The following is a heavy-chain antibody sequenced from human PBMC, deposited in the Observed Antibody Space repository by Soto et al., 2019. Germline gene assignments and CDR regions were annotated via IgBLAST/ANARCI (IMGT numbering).Heavy chain of an antibody. CDR2: IDPSDSYT. CDR1: GNSFTSYW. CDR3: ARLAMWSRYSSGGFDY. Sequence: GEALNISCEGSGNSFTSYWIGWVRQVPGKGLEWMGRIDPSDSYTNYSPSFQGHVTISADKSISTAYLQWSSLKASDTAMYYCARLAMWSRYSSGGFDYWGQGTLVTVSS. D-gene: IGHD6-19*01. J-gene: IGHJ4*02. V-gene: IGHV5-10-1*01.